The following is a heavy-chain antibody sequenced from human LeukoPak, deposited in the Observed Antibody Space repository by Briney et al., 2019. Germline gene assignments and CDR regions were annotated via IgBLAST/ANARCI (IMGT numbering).Heavy chain of an antibody. CDR3: AREAQYCSGGSCYGGYFQH. D-gene: IGHD2-15*01. V-gene: IGHV4-34*01. Sequence: SETLSLTCAVYGGSFSGYYWSWIRQSPGKGLEWIGEINHSEATDYNPSFKSRVTISVDTSKNQFSLKLSSVTAADTAVYYCAREAQYCSGGSCYGGYFQHWGQDTLVTVSS. CDR1: GGSFSGYY. CDR2: INHSEAT. J-gene: IGHJ1*01.